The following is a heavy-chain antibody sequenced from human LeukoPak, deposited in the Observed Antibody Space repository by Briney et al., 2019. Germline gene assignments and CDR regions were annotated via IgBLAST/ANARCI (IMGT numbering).Heavy chain of an antibody. D-gene: IGHD3-3*01. V-gene: IGHV3-30*04. CDR2: ISYDGSNK. Sequence: PGGSLRLSCAASGFTFSSYAMHWVRQAPGKGLEWVAVISYDGSNKYYADSVKGRFTISRDNSKNTLYLQMNSLRAEDTAVYYCARQEGGHVLRFLEWLSEPYGMDVWGQGTTVTVSS. CDR3: ARQEGGHVLRFLEWLSEPYGMDV. CDR1: GFTFSSYA. J-gene: IGHJ6*02.